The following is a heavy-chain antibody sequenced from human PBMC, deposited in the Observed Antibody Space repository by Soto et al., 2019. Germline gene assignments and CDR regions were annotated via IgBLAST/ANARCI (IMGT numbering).Heavy chain of an antibody. Sequence: GGSLRLSCAASGFTFSNAWMSWVRQAPGKGLEWVGRIKSKTDGGTTDYAAPVKGRFTISRDDSKNTLYLQMNSLKTEDTAVYYCTTDGDPYYYGSGSYNFWGQGTLVTVSS. D-gene: IGHD3-10*01. J-gene: IGHJ4*02. CDR1: GFTFSNAW. CDR2: IKSKTDGGTT. CDR3: TTDGDPYYYGSGSYNF. V-gene: IGHV3-15*01.